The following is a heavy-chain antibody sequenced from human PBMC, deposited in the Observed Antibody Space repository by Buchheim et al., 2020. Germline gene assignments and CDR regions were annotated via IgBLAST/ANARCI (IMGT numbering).Heavy chain of an antibody. J-gene: IGHJ4*02. D-gene: IGHD2-15*01. V-gene: IGHV3-49*04. Sequence: ELYLVESGGGLVQPGQSLRLSCTASGFSFADHALTWVRQAPGKGLEWIGLIRSEAYAEKPEYAPSLKGRVTISKDDSKTVAYLQLNSLETEDTAVYYCTTSGGPGDCSGGSCLPVDYWGQGTL. CDR1: GFSFADHA. CDR3: TTSGGPGDCSGGSCLPVDY. CDR2: IRSEAYAEKP.